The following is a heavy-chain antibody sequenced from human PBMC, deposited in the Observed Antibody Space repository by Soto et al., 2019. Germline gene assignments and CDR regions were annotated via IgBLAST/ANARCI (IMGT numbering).Heavy chain of an antibody. CDR3: ARGRGFYGDFDY. J-gene: IGHJ4*02. D-gene: IGHD4-17*01. V-gene: IGHV4-59*12. CDR1: GGSISGYY. Sequence: SETLSLTCTVSGGSISGYYWSWIRQPPGKGLEWIGYIYYSGSTNYNPSLKSRVTISVDTSKNQFSLKLSSVTAADTAVYYCARGRGFYGDFDYWGQGTLVTVSS. CDR2: IYYSGST.